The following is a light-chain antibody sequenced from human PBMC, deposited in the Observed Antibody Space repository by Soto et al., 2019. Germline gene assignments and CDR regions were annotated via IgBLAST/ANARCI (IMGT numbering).Light chain of an antibody. CDR1: QSVSSN. V-gene: IGKV3-15*01. CDR3: QQYNNWPRT. CDR2: GAS. Sequence: EIVMTQSPSTLSVSPGERATLSCRASQSVSSNLALYQQKPGQAPRLLIYGASTRATGIPARFSGSGSGTEFTPTISSLQSEDFAVYYCQQYNNWPRTFGQGTKVDIK. J-gene: IGKJ1*01.